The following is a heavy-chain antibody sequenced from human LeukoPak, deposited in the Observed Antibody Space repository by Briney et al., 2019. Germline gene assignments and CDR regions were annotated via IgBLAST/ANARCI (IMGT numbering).Heavy chain of an antibody. D-gene: IGHD7-27*01. J-gene: IGHJ4*02. Sequence: GRSLRLSCATSGFTFNNYDMHWVRQAPGKGLDWVAFIWYDGSNKYHTDSVKGRYTISRDTSKNTVYLQMNSLRVEDTAVYYCARGDWGMYYFDYWGQGTLVTVSS. CDR2: IWYDGSNK. V-gene: IGHV3-30*02. CDR3: ARGDWGMYYFDY. CDR1: GFTFNNYD.